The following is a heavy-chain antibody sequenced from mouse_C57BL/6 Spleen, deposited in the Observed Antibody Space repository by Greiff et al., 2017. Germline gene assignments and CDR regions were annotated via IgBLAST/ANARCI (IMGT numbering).Heavy chain of an antibody. J-gene: IGHJ4*01. V-gene: IGHV1-54*01. CDR2: INPGSGGT. Sequence: VQLQQSGAELVRPGTSVKVSCKASGYAFTNYLIEWVKQRPGQGLEWIGVINPGSGGTNYNEKFKGKATLTADKSSSTAYMQLSSLTSEDSAVYFCARGYYGSSYENAMDYWGQGTSVTVSS. CDR1: GYAFTNYL. D-gene: IGHD1-1*01. CDR3: ARGYYGSSYENAMDY.